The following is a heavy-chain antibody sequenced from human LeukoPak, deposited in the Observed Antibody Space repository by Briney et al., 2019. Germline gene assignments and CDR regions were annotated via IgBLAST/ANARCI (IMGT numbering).Heavy chain of an antibody. Sequence: ASVKVSCKASGYTFTGYYMHWVRQAPGQGLEWMGWINPNSGGTNYAQKFQGRVTMTEDTSTDTAYMELSSLRSEDTAVYYCATARPDWSAKYYFDYWGQGTLVTVSS. CDR1: GYTFTGYY. CDR2: INPNSGGT. J-gene: IGHJ4*02. V-gene: IGHV1-2*02. CDR3: ATARPDWSAKYYFDY. D-gene: IGHD3-3*01.